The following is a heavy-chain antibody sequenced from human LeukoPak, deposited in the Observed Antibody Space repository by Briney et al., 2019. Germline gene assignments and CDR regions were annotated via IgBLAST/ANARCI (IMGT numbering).Heavy chain of an antibody. CDR1: GSRFTSYW. D-gene: IGHD1-26*01. Sequence: GESLKISCKGSGSRFTSYWIGWVRQMPGKGLEWMGFIYPGDSDTRYSPSFQGQVTISADKSMSTAYLQWSSLKASDTAMYYCARRRGRYSGDAFDIWGQGTMVTVSP. CDR3: ARRRGRYSGDAFDI. J-gene: IGHJ3*02. V-gene: IGHV5-51*01. CDR2: IYPGDSDT.